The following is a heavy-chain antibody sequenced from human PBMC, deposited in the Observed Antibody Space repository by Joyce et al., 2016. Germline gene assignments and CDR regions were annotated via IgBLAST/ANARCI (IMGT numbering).Heavy chain of an antibody. J-gene: IGHJ1*01. CDR3: ARARLPMIVLVDFQY. CDR2: IIPTLGRT. Sequence: QVQLVQSGAEVKKPGSSVKVSCKVSGGTFNRYAINWVRQAPGQGLEWMGGIIPTLGRTSRAQKFQGRVTITADESTSTAYMELSSLRSEDTGVYYCARARLPMIVLVDFQYWGQGTLVTVSS. D-gene: IGHD3-22*01. V-gene: IGHV1-69*11. CDR1: GGTFNRYA.